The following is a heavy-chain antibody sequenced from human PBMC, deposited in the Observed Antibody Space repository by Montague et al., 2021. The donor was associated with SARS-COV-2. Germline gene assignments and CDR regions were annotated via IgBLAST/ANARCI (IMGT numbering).Heavy chain of an antibody. D-gene: IGHD1-26*01. CDR1: RLPFNGYA. CDR2: ISHDESNQ. CDR3: AREGYRSGSFYIDY. Sequence: SLRLSCAASRLPFNGYAMHWVRQAPGKGLEGLTFISHDESNQRYADSVKGRFTISRDNSKNTLYLQMDSVRPENTAVYYFAREGYRSGSFYIDYWGQGTLVTVSS. J-gene: IGHJ4*01. V-gene: IGHV3-30*04.